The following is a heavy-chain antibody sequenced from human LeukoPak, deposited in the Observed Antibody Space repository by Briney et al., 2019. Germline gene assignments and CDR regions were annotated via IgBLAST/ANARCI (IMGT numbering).Heavy chain of an antibody. CDR3: ARGHYDVLAASYKWTPDY. V-gene: IGHV3-21*01. Sequence: PGGSLRLSCATSGFTFVDYGLSWVRQAPGKGLEWVSSITSGGDYIYYADSVKGRFTTSRDNAKNSLSLQLNSLRVEDTAVYYCARGHYDVLAASYKWTPDYWGQGTLVTVSS. J-gene: IGHJ4*02. D-gene: IGHD3-9*01. CDR1: GFTFVDYG. CDR2: ITSGGDYI.